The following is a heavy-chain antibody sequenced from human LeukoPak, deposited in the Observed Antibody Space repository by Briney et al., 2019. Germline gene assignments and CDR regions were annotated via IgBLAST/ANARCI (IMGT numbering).Heavy chain of an antibody. CDR1: GGSFSGYF. CDR3: ARAPYSSSWCDY. CDR2: INHSGST. D-gene: IGHD6-13*01. J-gene: IGHJ4*02. V-gene: IGHV4-34*01. Sequence: SETLSLTCAVYGGSFSGYFWSWIRQPPGEGLEWIGEINHSGSTNYIPSLKSRVTISVDTSKNQFSLKLSSVTAADTAVYYCARAPYSSSWCDYWGQGTLVTVSS.